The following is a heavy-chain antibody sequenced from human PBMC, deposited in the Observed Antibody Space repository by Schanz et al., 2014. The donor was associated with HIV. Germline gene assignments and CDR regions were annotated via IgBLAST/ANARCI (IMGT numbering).Heavy chain of an antibody. CDR1: GYTFTNYF. Sequence: QVQLVQSGAEVKKPGASVKVSCKASGYTFTNYFIHWVRQAPGQGLEWMGWINPNSGDTDYAQKFQGRVTMTRDTSMSTASVELTRLRSDDTAVYYCARIRTKGVTGTYDWGQGTLVTVSS. CDR3: ARIRTKGVTGTYD. J-gene: IGHJ4*02. V-gene: IGHV1-2*02. CDR2: INPNSGDT. D-gene: IGHD1-1*01.